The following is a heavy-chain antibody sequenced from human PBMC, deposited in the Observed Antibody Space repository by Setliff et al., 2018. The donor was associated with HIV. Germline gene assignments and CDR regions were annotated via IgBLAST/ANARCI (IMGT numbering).Heavy chain of an antibody. D-gene: IGHD5-12*01. Sequence: GASVKVSCKASGVTFSSYGISWVRQAPGHGLEWMGWINPNSGVTNYAQKFQGRVTMTRDTSTSTVYMELSSLRSEDTAVYYCARVGLHSGYDYWGQGTLVTVSS. J-gene: IGHJ4*02. V-gene: IGHV1-8*02. CDR2: INPNSGVT. CDR1: GVTFSSYG. CDR3: ARVGLHSGYDY.